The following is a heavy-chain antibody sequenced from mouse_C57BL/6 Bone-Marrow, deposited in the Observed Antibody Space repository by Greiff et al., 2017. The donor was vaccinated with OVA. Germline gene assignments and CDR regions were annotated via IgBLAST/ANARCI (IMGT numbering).Heavy chain of an antibody. Sequence: EVQLVESGPGLVKPSQSLSLTCSVTGYSITSGYYWNWIRQFPGNKLEWMGYISYDGSNNYNPSLKNRISITRDTSKNQLFLKLNSVTTEDTATYYCARVGWDYFDYWGQGTTLTVSS. CDR3: ARVGWDYFDY. CDR2: ISYDGSN. V-gene: IGHV3-6*01. J-gene: IGHJ2*01. CDR1: GYSITSGYY. D-gene: IGHD3-3*01.